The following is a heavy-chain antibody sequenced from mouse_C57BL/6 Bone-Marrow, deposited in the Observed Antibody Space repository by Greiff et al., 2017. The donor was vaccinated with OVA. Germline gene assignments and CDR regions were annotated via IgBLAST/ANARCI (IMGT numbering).Heavy chain of an antibody. CDR3: ARREGSYYGSSPYWYFDV. Sequence: QVTLKVSGPGLLQSSQTLSLTCSFSGFSLSTSGMGVRWIRQPSGKGLEWLAHIYWDDDKRYNPSLKSRLTISKDTSRNQVFLKITSVDTADTATYYCARREGSYYGSSPYWYFDVWGTGTTVTVSS. V-gene: IGHV8-12*01. CDR2: IYWDDDK. D-gene: IGHD1-1*01. CDR1: GFSLSTSGMG. J-gene: IGHJ1*03.